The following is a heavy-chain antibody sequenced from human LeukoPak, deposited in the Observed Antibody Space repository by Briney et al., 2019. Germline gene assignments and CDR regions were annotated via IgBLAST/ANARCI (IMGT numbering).Heavy chain of an antibody. CDR1: GYTFTSYG. CDR2: ISAYNGNT. V-gene: IGHV1-18*01. D-gene: IGHD3-22*01. Sequence: ASVKVSCKAPGYTFTSYGISWVRQAPGQGLEWMGWISAYNGNTNYAQKLQGRVTMTTDTSTSTAYMELRSLRSDDTAVYYCARLPDYYDSSGYYYQDYWGQGTLVTVSS. J-gene: IGHJ4*02. CDR3: ARLPDYYDSSGYYYQDY.